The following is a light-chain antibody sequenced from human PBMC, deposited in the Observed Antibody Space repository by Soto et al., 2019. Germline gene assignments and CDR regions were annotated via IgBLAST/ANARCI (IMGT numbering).Light chain of an antibody. J-gene: IGKJ4*01. CDR3: QHRSNWPVLT. CDR1: QSVNNN. V-gene: IGKV3-11*01. CDR2: DAV. Sequence: EIVLTQSPATLSLSPGERATLSCRASQSVNNNVAWYQQRPGQPPRLFIYDAVYRPTGIPARFSGSGSGTDFTLTISSLESEDFAVYYCQHRSNWPVLTFGGGTKVDIK.